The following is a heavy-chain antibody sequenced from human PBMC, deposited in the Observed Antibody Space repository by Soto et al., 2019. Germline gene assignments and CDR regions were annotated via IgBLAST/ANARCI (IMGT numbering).Heavy chain of an antibody. J-gene: IGHJ4*02. V-gene: IGHV3-30*18. CDR1: GFTFSSYG. CDR2: ISYDGSNK. D-gene: IGHD3-22*01. Sequence: QVQLVESGGGVVQPGRSLRLSCAASGFTFSSYGMHWVRQAPGKGLEWVAVISYDGSNKYYADSVKGRFTISRDNSKNTLYRQMNSLRAEDTAVYYCAKDEGPAYESSGYSLPLWGQGTLVTVSS. CDR3: AKDEGPAYESSGYSLPL.